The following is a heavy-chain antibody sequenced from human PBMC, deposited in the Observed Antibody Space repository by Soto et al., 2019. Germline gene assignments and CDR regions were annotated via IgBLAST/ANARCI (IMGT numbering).Heavy chain of an antibody. CDR3: AADLPSFTVLDEKNYSGMDV. CDR2: IVVGSGNT. CDR1: GFTFTSSA. J-gene: IGHJ6*02. Sequence: SVKVSCKASGFTFTSSAVQWVRQARGQRLEWIGWIVVGSGNTNYAQKFQERVTITRDMSTSTAYMELSSLRSEETAVYYCAADLPSFTVLDEKNYSGMDVWGQGNTVTVSS. V-gene: IGHV1-58*01. D-gene: IGHD4-4*01.